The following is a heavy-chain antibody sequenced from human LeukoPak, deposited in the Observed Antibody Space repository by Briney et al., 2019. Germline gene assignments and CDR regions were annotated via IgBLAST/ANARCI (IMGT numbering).Heavy chain of an antibody. D-gene: IGHD2-2*02. CDR2: IRHDGSNP. V-gene: IGHV3-30*02. J-gene: IGHJ6*03. Sequence: GGSLRLSCVASGFTFRSYGMHWVRQVPGKGLEWVTFIRHDGSNPYYADSVKGRFTISRDNSKSTLYLEMNSLRAEDTAVYFCAKDGKCCSSTTCYNHYYYYYMDVWGKGTTVTVSS. CDR3: AKDGKCCSSTTCYNHYYYYYMDV. CDR1: GFTFRSYG.